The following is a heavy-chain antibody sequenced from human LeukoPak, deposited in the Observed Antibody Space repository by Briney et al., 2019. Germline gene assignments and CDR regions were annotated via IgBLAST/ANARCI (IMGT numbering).Heavy chain of an antibody. CDR3: AALDTAMVP. Sequence: GGSLRLSCAASGFTFSSYSMNWVRQAPGKGLEWVSSISSSSSYTYYADSVKGRFTISRDNAKNSLYLQMNSLRAEDTAVYYCAALDTAMVPWGQGTLVTVSS. CDR1: GFTFSSYS. V-gene: IGHV3-21*01. J-gene: IGHJ5*02. CDR2: ISSSSSYT. D-gene: IGHD5-18*01.